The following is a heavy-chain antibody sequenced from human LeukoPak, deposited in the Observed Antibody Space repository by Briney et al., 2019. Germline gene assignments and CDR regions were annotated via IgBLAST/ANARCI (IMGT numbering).Heavy chain of an antibody. CDR3: ARRRTGLSFDY. CDR1: GGSIRSGGYF. V-gene: IGHV4-31*03. D-gene: IGHD3-10*01. J-gene: IGHJ4*02. CDR2: IYYSGST. Sequence: SETLSLTCTVSGGSIRSGGYFWSWIRQHPGKGLEWIGYIYYSGSTHYNPSLKSRVSISVDTSKNQFSLKLSSVTAADTAVYYCARRRTGLSFDYWGQGTLVTVSS.